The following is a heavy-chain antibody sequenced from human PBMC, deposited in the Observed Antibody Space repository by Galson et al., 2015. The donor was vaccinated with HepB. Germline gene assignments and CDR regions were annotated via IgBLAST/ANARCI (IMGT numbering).Heavy chain of an antibody. V-gene: IGHV3-21*01. Sequence: SLRLSCAASGFTFSSYSMNWVRQAPGKGLEWVSSISSSSSYIYYADSVKGRFTISRDNAKNSLYLQMNSLRAEDTAVYYCARGGYSTSSYHYYYGMDVWGQGTTVTVPS. D-gene: IGHD6-6*01. CDR1: GFTFSSYS. J-gene: IGHJ6*02. CDR2: ISSSSSYI. CDR3: ARGGYSTSSYHYYYGMDV.